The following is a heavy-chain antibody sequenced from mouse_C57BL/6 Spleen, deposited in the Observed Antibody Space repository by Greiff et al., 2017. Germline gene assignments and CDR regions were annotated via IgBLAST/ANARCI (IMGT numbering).Heavy chain of an antibody. V-gene: IGHV1-61*01. CDR3: ARSYYSNYFDY. Sequence: QVQPQQPGAELVRPGSSVKLSCKASGYTFTSYWMDWVKQRPGQGLEWIGNIYPSDSETHYNQKFKDKATLTVDKSSSTAYMQLSSLTSEDSAVYYCARSYYSNYFDYWGQGTTLTVSS. CDR2: IYPSDSET. J-gene: IGHJ2*01. D-gene: IGHD2-5*01. CDR1: GYTFTSYW.